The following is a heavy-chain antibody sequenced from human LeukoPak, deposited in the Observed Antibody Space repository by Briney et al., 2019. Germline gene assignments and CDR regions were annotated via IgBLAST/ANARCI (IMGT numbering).Heavy chain of an antibody. Sequence: ASVKVSCKASGYTFTNYDINWVRQASGQGLEWMGYMKPNSGNTGYAQKFQGRVTMTRDTSISTAYMELSSLTSEDTAVYYCAREAAAAGYLPYFDYWGQGTLVTVSS. D-gene: IGHD6-13*01. CDR1: GYTFTNYD. CDR2: MKPNSGNT. J-gene: IGHJ4*02. CDR3: AREAAAAGYLPYFDY. V-gene: IGHV1-8*01.